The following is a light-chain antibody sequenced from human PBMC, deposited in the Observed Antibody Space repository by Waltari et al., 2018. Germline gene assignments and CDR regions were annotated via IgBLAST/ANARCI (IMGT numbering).Light chain of an antibody. CDR1: SFNIGNNY. CDR3: AAWDDSLSGWL. CDR2: GNK. V-gene: IGLV1-47*01. J-gene: IGLJ3*02. Sequence: QSVLTQPPSASGTPGQRVTISCSGSSFNIGNNYVYWYQQFPGTAPKLLIYGNKQRPSGFPYRFSDSKSGTSASLAISGLRSDDEADYFCAAWDDSLSGWLFGGGTKLTVL.